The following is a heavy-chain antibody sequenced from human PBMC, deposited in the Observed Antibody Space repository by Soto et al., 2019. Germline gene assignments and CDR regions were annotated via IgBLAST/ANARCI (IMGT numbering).Heavy chain of an antibody. Sequence: PSETLSLTCTVSGGSVSRGSYYWSWIRQPPGKGLEWIGYIYYSGSTNYNPSLKSRVTISVDTSKNQFSLKLSSVTAADTAVYYCARDRVGATFDYWGQGTLVTVSS. CDR1: GGSVSRGSYY. D-gene: IGHD1-26*01. J-gene: IGHJ4*02. CDR2: IYYSGST. CDR3: ARDRVGATFDY. V-gene: IGHV4-61*01.